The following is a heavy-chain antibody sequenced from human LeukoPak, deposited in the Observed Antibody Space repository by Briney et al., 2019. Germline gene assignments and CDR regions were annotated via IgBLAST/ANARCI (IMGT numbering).Heavy chain of an antibody. CDR1: GYTFTSYA. J-gene: IGHJ4*02. V-gene: IGHV1-69*13. Sequence: SVTVSCKASGYTFTSYAISWVRQAPGQGLEWMGGIIPIFGTANYAQKFQGRVTITADESTSTAYMELSSLRSEDTAVYYCARDQGYYYDSSGYYYGWGQGTLVTVSS. CDR3: ARDQGYYYDSSGYYYG. D-gene: IGHD3-22*01. CDR2: IIPIFGTA.